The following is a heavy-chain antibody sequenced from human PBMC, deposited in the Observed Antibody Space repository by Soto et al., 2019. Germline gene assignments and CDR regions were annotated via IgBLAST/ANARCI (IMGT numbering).Heavy chain of an antibody. D-gene: IGHD2-15*01. J-gene: IGHJ4*02. V-gene: IGHV3-23*01. Sequence: EGSLRLSCAASGFTFSSYAMSWVRQAPGKGLEWVSAISGSGGSTYYADSVKGRFTISRDNSKNTLYLQMNSLRAEDTAVYYCAKDPGNCSGSSCYSYFEYWGQGTLVTVSS. CDR2: ISGSGGST. CDR1: GFTFSSYA. CDR3: AKDPGNCSGSSCYSYFEY.